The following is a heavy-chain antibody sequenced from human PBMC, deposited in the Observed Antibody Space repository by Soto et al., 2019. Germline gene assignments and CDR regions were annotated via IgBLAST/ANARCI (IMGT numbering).Heavy chain of an antibody. CDR2: ISGSGGST. D-gene: IGHD3-10*01. V-gene: IGHV3-23*01. CDR1: GFTFSSYA. Sequence: EVQMLESGGGLVQPGGSLRLSCAASGFTFSSYAMSWVRQAPGKGLEWVSAISGSGGSTDYADSVKGRFTISRDNSKNTLYLQMNSLRAEDTAVYYCAKAHYGSGRGYFDYWGQGTLVTVSS. CDR3: AKAHYGSGRGYFDY. J-gene: IGHJ4*02.